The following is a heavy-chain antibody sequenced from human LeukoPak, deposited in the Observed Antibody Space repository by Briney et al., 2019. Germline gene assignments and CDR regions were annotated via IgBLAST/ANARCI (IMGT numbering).Heavy chain of an antibody. CDR3: ARDLDLVLVDY. CDR1: GFTFSSYS. Sequence: GGSLRLSCAASGFTFSSYSMNWVRQAPGKGLEWVSYISSSSSTIYYADSVKGRFTISRDNAKNSLYLQMNSLRAEDTAVYYCARDLDLVLVDYWGQGTLVTVSS. CDR2: ISSSSSTI. D-gene: IGHD2-8*01. V-gene: IGHV3-48*04. J-gene: IGHJ4*02.